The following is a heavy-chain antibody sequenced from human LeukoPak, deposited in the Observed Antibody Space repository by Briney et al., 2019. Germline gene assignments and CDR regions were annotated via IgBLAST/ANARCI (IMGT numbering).Heavy chain of an antibody. Sequence: WETLSLTCTVSGGSISSSSYYWGWIRQPPGKGLEWIGSIYYSGSTYYNPSLKSRATISVDTSKTQFSLKLSSVTAADTAVYHCARHTPGWILRATGNFDYWGQGTLVTVSS. D-gene: IGHD5-18*01. CDR1: GGSISSSSYY. CDR2: IYYSGST. J-gene: IGHJ4*02. V-gene: IGHV4-39*01. CDR3: ARHTPGWILRATGNFDY.